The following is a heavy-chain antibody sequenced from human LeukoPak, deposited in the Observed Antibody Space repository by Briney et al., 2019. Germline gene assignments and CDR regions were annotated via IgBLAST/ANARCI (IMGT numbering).Heavy chain of an antibody. V-gene: IGHV3-48*03. J-gene: IGHJ5*02. CDR3: ARGDPHADL. CDR2: ITISGHTK. Sequence: GGSLRLSCAASGFDLNTYEMNWVRQALGKGREWIADITISGHTKNYADSVKGRFTISGDNAGTSLYLQMNSLRVEDTGVYYCARGDPHADLWGQGTLVTVSS. CDR1: GFDLNTYE.